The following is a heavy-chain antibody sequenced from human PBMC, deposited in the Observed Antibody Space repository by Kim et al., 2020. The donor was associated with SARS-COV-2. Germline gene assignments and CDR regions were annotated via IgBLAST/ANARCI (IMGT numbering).Heavy chain of an antibody. Sequence: SETLSLTCTVSGDSISSSNSYWGWIRQPPGKGLEWIGSVHYIGSSYYNPSLKSRVTISIDTSRNQFSLKLSSVTAADTSVYFCATLGHDYGDYVRNWGQGTLVTVSS. V-gene: IGHV4-39*01. CDR1: GDSISSSNSY. CDR3: ATLGHDYGDYVRN. D-gene: IGHD4-17*01. J-gene: IGHJ4*02. CDR2: VHYIGSS.